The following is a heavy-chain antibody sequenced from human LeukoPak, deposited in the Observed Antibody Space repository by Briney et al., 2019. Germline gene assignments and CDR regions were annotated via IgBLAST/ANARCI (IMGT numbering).Heavy chain of an antibody. CDR3: ARDRSIAAPDYYYYGMDV. D-gene: IGHD6-6*01. Sequence: GXXVSXNSAAXNWIRQSPSRGLEWLGRTYYRSKWYNDYAVSVKSLITINPDTSKNQFSLQLNSVTPEDTAVYYCARDRSIAAPDYYYYGMDVWGQGTTVTVSS. V-gene: IGHV6-1*01. CDR1: GXXVSXNSAA. CDR2: TYYRSKWYN. J-gene: IGHJ6*02.